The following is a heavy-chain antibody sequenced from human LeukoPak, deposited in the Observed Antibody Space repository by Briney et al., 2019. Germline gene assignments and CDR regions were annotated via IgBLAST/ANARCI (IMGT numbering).Heavy chain of an antibody. Sequence: GGSLKLSCTASGFTFITHAMGWVRQAPGKEPQWVSSITSSGSNTFYADSVKGRFTISRDNAKNAVYLQMNSLRVEDTALYYCVKDKWELLGWLDPWGQGTLVIVSS. CDR3: VKDKWELLGWLDP. D-gene: IGHD1-26*01. V-gene: IGHV3-23*01. CDR1: GFTFITHA. J-gene: IGHJ5*02. CDR2: ITSSGSNT.